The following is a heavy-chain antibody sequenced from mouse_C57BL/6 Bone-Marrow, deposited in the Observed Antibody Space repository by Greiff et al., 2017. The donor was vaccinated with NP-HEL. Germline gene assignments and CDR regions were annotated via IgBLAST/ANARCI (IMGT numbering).Heavy chain of an antibody. J-gene: IGHJ2*01. CDR2: IYPGSGNT. V-gene: IGHV1-66*01. CDR3: ARSDYGSSYLYYFDY. D-gene: IGHD1-1*01. Sequence: VQLQESGPELVKPGASVKISCKASGYSFTSYYIHWVKQRPGQGLEWIGWIYPGSGNTKYNEKFKGKATLTADTSSSTAYMQLSSLTSEDSAVYYCARSDYGSSYLYYFDYWGQGTTLTVSS. CDR1: GYSFTSYY.